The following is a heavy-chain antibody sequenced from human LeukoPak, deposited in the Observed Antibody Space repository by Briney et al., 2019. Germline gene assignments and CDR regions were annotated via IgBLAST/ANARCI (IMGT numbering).Heavy chain of an antibody. D-gene: IGHD6-13*01. J-gene: IGHJ4*02. Sequence: SETLSLTCTVSGGSISSTSYSWGWIRQPPGKGLEWIGSIYYSGNTYYNPSLKSRVTILIDTSKNQFSLKLSSVTAADTAVYYCARDYPAAAGGGWGQGTLVTVSS. V-gene: IGHV4-39*07. CDR3: ARDYPAAAGGG. CDR1: GGSISSTSYS. CDR2: IYYSGNT.